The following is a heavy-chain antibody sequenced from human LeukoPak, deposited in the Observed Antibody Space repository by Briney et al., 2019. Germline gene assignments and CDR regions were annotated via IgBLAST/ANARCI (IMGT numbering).Heavy chain of an antibody. CDR3: ARHEAYCGGDCYPNWFDP. D-gene: IGHD2-21*02. Sequence: SETLSLTCTVSGGSISSSSCYWGWIRQPPGKGLEWIGSIYYSGSTYYNPSLKSRVSISVDTSKNQFSLKLSSVTAADTAVYYCARHEAYCGGDCYPNWFDPWGQGTLVTVSS. J-gene: IGHJ5*02. CDR1: GGSISSSSCY. V-gene: IGHV4-39*01. CDR2: IYYSGST.